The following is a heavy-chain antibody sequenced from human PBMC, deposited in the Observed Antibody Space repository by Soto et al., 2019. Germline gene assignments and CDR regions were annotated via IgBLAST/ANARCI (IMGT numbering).Heavy chain of an antibody. CDR1: GYSFTSYW. D-gene: IGHD3-22*01. CDR3: ARIWYYYDSSGYPCSFDY. CDR2: IYPGDSDI. V-gene: IGHV5-51*01. J-gene: IGHJ4*02. Sequence: PGESLKISCKGFGYSFTSYWIGWVRQMPGKGLEWMGIIYPGDSDIRYSPSFQGQVTISADKSITTAYLQWSSLKASDTAMYYCARIWYYYDSSGYPCSFDYWGQGTLVTVSS.